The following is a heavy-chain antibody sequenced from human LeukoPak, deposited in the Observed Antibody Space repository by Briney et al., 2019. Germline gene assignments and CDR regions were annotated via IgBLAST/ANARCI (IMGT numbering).Heavy chain of an antibody. CDR3: ARDQDDILTGSMGSSGYYYYGMDV. Sequence: SVKVSCKASGGTFSSCAISWVRQAPGQELEWMGGIIPIFGTANYAQKFQGRVTITADKSTSTAYMELSSLRSEDTAVYYCARDQDDILTGSMGSSGYYYYGMDVWGKGTTVTVSS. J-gene: IGHJ6*04. D-gene: IGHD3-9*01. V-gene: IGHV1-69*06. CDR1: GGTFSSCA. CDR2: IIPIFGTA.